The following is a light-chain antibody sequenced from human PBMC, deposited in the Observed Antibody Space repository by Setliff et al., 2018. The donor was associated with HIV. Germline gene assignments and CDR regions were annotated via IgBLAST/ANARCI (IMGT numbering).Light chain of an antibody. CDR3: SSFAGRLQV. Sequence: QSALAQPRSVSGSPVQSVTIPCTGTSSDVGSYNYVNWYQKHPGKVPKLMIYDVTRRPSGVPDRFSGSRSGNTVSLTISGLHAEDEADYYCSSFAGRLQVFGTGTKVTVL. V-gene: IGLV2-11*01. J-gene: IGLJ1*01. CDR1: SSDVGSYNY. CDR2: DVT.